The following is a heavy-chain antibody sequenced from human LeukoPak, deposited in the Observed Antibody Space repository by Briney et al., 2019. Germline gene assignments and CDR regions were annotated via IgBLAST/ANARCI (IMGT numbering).Heavy chain of an antibody. V-gene: IGHV4-39*07. D-gene: IGHD6-13*01. CDR1: GGSISSSSYY. J-gene: IGHJ1*01. CDR2: IYYSGST. CDR3: ARDIDGIAAAVVQH. Sequence: SETLSLTCTVSGGSISSSSYYWGWIRQPPGKGLEWIGSIYYSGSTYYNPSLKSRVTISVDTSKNQFSLKLSSVTAADTAVYYCARDIDGIAAAVVQHWGQGTLVTVSS.